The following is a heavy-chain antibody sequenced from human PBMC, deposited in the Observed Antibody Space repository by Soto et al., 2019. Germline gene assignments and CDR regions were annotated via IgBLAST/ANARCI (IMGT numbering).Heavy chain of an antibody. V-gene: IGHV3-23*01. J-gene: IGHJ4*02. CDR3: VGSAPMPPLDY. D-gene: IGHD2-2*01. Sequence: QLLESGGGLVQPGGSLRLSCAASTFTFSSYAMSWVRQAPGKGLEWVSAITGSGGTTYYADSVKGRFTISRDNSKSTLYLQMNSLRAEDTAVYYCVGSAPMPPLDYWGQGTLVTVSS. CDR1: TFTFSSYA. CDR2: ITGSGGTT.